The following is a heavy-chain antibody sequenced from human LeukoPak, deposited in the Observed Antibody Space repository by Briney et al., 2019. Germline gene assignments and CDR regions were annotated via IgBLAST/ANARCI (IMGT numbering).Heavy chain of an antibody. CDR3: ARDGGSGLYDY. J-gene: IGHJ4*02. V-gene: IGHV1-69*06. D-gene: IGHD6-19*01. CDR1: GGTFSSYA. CDR2: IIPIFGTA. Sequence: GSSVKVSCKASGGTFSSYAISWVRQAPGQGVEWMGGIIPIFGTANYAQKFQGRVTITADKSTSTAYMELSSLRSEDTAVYYCARDGGSGLYDYWGQGTLVTVSS.